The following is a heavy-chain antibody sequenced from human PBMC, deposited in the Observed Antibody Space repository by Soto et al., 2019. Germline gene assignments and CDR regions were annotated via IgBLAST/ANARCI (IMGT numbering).Heavy chain of an antibody. CDR3: ARTGEVGVRGSLYYYYMAV. J-gene: IGHJ6*03. Sequence: GGSLRLSCAASGFTFSDYYMSWIRQAPGKGLEWVSYISSSGSTIYYADSVKGRFTISRDNAKNSLYLQMNSLRAEDTAVYYCARTGEVGVRGSLYYYYMAVWGKGTTVTVSS. D-gene: IGHD3-16*01. CDR1: GFTFSDYY. V-gene: IGHV3-11*01. CDR2: ISSSGSTI.